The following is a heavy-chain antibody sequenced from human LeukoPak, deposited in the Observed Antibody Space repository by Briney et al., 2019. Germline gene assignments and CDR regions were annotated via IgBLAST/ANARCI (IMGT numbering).Heavy chain of an antibody. J-gene: IGHJ4*02. Sequence: GRSLRLSCAASGFTFSSYSMNWVRQAPGNGLEWVSYISSSSSTIYYADSVKGRFTISRDNAKNSLYLQMNSLRAEDTAVYYCARSSGYDLDYWGQGTLVTVSS. D-gene: IGHD5-12*01. CDR2: ISSSSSTI. CDR3: ARSSGYDLDY. CDR1: GFTFSSYS. V-gene: IGHV3-48*01.